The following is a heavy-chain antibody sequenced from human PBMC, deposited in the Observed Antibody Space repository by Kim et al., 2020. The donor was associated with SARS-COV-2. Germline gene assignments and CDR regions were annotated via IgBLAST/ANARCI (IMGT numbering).Heavy chain of an antibody. V-gene: IGHV6-1*01. CDR3: ARVVLERRGSGWFDP. J-gene: IGHJ5*02. Sequence: ESVKRRVTTNPDTSKNQFSLQLNSVTPEDTAVYYCARVVLERRGSGWFDPWGQGTLVTVSS. D-gene: IGHD1-1*01.